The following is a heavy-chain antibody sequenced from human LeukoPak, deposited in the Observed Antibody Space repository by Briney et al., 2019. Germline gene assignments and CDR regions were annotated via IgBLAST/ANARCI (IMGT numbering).Heavy chain of an antibody. CDR3: AKDSNPLAVSGFDY. V-gene: IGHV3-23*01. Sequence: PGGSLRLSYTASGFTFSSYAMSWVRQAPGKGLEWVSGISGSGVSTYYADSVKGRFSISSDNSKNTLYLQMNSLRADDTAVHYCAKDSNPLAVSGFDYWGQGTLVAVSS. CDR2: ISGSGVST. D-gene: IGHD6-19*01. CDR1: GFTFSSYA. J-gene: IGHJ4*02.